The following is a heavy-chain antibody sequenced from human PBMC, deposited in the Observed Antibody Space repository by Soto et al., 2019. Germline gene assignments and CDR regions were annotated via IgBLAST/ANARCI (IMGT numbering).Heavy chain of an antibody. J-gene: IGHJ6*02. D-gene: IGHD6-6*01. CDR1: GFTFDNYA. Sequence: GGSLRLSCAASGFTFDNYAMNWVRQAPGKGLEWVSLISWDGGSTYYADSVKGRFTISRDNSKNSLYLQMNSLRAEDTALYYCAKDTGESSSRHYYYCYGMDVWGGGPTVTV. V-gene: IGHV3-43D*04. CDR2: ISWDGGST. CDR3: AKDTGESSSRHYYYCYGMDV.